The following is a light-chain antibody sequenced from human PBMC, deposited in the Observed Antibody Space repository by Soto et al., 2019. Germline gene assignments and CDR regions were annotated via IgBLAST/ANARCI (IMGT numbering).Light chain of an antibody. Sequence: EIVLTHSPGTLSMSPGEIASLSCRASQSVSSGHLAWYQQKPGQAPRLLIYGASSRATGIPDRFSGSGSGTDFTLTISRLEPEDYAVYYCQQYGHSLWTFGQGTKVDIK. CDR3: QQYGHSLWT. J-gene: IGKJ1*01. CDR2: GAS. V-gene: IGKV3-20*01. CDR1: QSVSSGH.